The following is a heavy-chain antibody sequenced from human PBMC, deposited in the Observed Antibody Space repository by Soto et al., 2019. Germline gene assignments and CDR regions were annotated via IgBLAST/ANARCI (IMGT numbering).Heavy chain of an antibody. CDR3: VKVATGYCSGGRCLLEY. CDR2: IANNGGST. V-gene: IGHV3-64D*08. J-gene: IGHJ4*02. CDR1: GFTFSNFA. D-gene: IGHD2-15*01. Sequence: EVQLVESGGGLVQPGGSLRLSCSASGFTFSNFAMYWVRQAPVKGLEYVSAIANNGGSTYYADSVKGRFTISRDNSKNTLYLQMSSLRAEDTALYYCVKVATGYCSGGRCLLEYWGQGTLVTVSS.